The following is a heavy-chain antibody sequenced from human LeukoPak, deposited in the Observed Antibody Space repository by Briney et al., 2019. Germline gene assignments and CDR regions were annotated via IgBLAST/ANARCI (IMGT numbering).Heavy chain of an antibody. D-gene: IGHD3-10*01. V-gene: IGHV3-64*02. CDR1: GFTFSSYA. CDR3: ARVGGNRYFDY. Sequence: GGSLRLSCAASGFTFSSYAIHWVRQAPGKGLECVSAITSNGDNTYYADSVKGRFTISRDNSKNTLYLQMGSLRAEDMAVYYCARVGGNRYFDYWGQGTLVTVSS. J-gene: IGHJ4*02. CDR2: ITSNGDNT.